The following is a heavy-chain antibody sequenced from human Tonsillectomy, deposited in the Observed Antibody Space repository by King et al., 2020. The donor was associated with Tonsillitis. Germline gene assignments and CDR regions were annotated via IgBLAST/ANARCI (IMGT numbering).Heavy chain of an antibody. V-gene: IGHV4-39*07. CDR2: IYYSGST. D-gene: IGHD6-19*01. CDR3: AVQYPRSGRPQRDFDY. CDR1: GGSISSSSYY. J-gene: IGHJ4*02. Sequence: LQLQESGPGLVKPSETLSFTCTVSGGSISSSSYYWGWIRQPPGKGLEWIGSIYYSGSTYLNPSLKSRVTISIDTSKNQFSLRLSSVTAADTAVYYCAVQYPRSGRPQRDFDYWGQGTLVTVSS.